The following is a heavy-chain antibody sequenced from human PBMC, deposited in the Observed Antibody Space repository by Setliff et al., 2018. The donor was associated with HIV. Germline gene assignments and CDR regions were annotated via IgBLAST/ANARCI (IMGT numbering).Heavy chain of an antibody. V-gene: IGHV1-46*01. D-gene: IGHD5-12*01. Sequence: ASVKVSCKASGGTFTNHYMHWVRQAPGQGLEWMGVINPTGGSTRNTQKFQGRVAMTRDTSTSTVYMELSSLRSEDTAVYYCASAGAWQRNALDIWGQGTMVTVSS. CDR2: INPTGGST. CDR3: ASAGAWQRNALDI. CDR1: GGTFTNHY. J-gene: IGHJ3*02.